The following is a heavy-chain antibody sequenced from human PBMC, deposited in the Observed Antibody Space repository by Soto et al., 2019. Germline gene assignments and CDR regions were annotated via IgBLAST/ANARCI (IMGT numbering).Heavy chain of an antibody. CDR1: GYTFTSYG. Sequence: QVQLVQSGAEVKKPGASVKVSCKASGYTFTSYGISWVRQAPGQGLEWMGWISAYNGNTNYAQKLQGRVTMTTDTSTRPGYMEVRGLRSDDTAVYYCARRGYCRCWSFRKRYYYYYMDGWGKGATVTLSS. V-gene: IGHV1-18*01. CDR2: ISAYNGNT. CDR3: ARRGYCRCWSFRKRYYYYYMDG. D-gene: IGHD2-15*01. J-gene: IGHJ6*03.